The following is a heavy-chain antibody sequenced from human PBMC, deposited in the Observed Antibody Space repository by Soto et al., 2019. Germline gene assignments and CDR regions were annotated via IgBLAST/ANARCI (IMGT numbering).Heavy chain of an antibody. V-gene: IGHV1-8*01. D-gene: IGHD3-3*01. CDR1: GYTFTSYD. J-gene: IGHJ4*02. CDR2: MNPNSGNA. Sequence: ASVKVSCKASGYTFTSYDINWVRQTTGQGLEWMGWMNPNSGNAGYAQKFQGRVTMTRNTSISTAYMELSSLRSEDTAVYYSAWCHSLRFLDWLCYWGQGTLVTVSS. CDR3: AWCHSLRFLDWLCY.